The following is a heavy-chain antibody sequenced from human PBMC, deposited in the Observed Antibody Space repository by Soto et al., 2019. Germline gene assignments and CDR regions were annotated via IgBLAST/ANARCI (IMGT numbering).Heavy chain of an antibody. CDR2: INAGNGNT. Sequence: ASVKVSCKASGYTFTSYAMHCVRQAPGQRLEWMGWINAGNGNTKYSQKFQGRVTITRDTSASTAYMELSSLRSEDTAVYYCAREVKDNYDFWSGYYTTGFDPWGQGTLVTAPQ. V-gene: IGHV1-3*01. J-gene: IGHJ5*02. CDR3: AREVKDNYDFWSGYYTTGFDP. D-gene: IGHD3-3*01. CDR1: GYTFTSYA.